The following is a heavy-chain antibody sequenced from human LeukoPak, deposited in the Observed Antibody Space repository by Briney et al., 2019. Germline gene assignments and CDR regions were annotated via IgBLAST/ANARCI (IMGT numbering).Heavy chain of an antibody. CDR3: ARSFGYSYGLPFDY. CDR2: ISYTGST. CDR1: GGYISSSSYY. Sequence: PSETLSLTCTVSGGYISSSSYYWGSIRQPPGKGLEWIGSISYTGSTYYNPSLKSRVSISADTSKNQFSLTLSSVTAADTAIYYCARSFGYSYGLPFDYWGQGNLVTVSS. D-gene: IGHD5-18*01. V-gene: IGHV4-39*01. J-gene: IGHJ4*02.